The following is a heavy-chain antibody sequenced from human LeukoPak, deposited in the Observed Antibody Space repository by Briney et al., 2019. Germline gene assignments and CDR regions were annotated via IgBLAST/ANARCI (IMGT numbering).Heavy chain of an antibody. V-gene: IGHV5-51*01. CDR1: GYSYTSYW. J-gene: IGHJ4*02. Sequence: GESLKISCKGSGYSYTSYWIGWVRQMPGKGLEWMGIIYPGDSDTRYGPSFQGQVTISADKSISTAYLQWSSLKASDTATYYCARLRTGYSSSPFDYWGQGTLVTVSS. D-gene: IGHD6-13*01. CDR3: ARLRTGYSSSPFDY. CDR2: IYPGDSDT.